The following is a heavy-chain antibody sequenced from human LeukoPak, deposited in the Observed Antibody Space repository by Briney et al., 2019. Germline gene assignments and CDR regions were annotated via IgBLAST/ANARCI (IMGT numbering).Heavy chain of an antibody. CDR2: VNPNSGDT. V-gene: IGHV1-8*01. J-gene: IGHJ5*02. CDR1: GYSFNIYE. CDR3: SRGPRFDT. Sequence: ASVKVSCKTSGYSFNIYEINWVRQATGQGLEWMGWVNPNSGDTDYAQKFQGRLTMTRNTSISTAYMELSGLRLEDTAVYYCSRGPRFDTWGQGTQVTV.